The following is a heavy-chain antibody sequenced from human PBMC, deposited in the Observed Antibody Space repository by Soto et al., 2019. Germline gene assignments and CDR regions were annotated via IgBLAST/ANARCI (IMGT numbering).Heavy chain of an antibody. D-gene: IGHD3-10*01. CDR3: ARTGSAKHSYYYYYMAV. V-gene: IGHV1-46*01. J-gene: IGHJ6*03. CDR1: GYTFTIYY. Sequence: ASGKVSCKASGYTFTIYYMHCVRQAPGQGLEWMGIINPSGGSTSYAQKFQGRVTMTRDTATSTVYMELSSLRSEDTAVYYCARTGSAKHSYYYYYMAVWGKGTTVTVSS. CDR2: INPSGGST.